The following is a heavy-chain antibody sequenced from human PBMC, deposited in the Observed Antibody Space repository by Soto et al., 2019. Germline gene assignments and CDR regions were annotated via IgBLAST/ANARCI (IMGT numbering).Heavy chain of an antibody. J-gene: IGHJ3*01. CDR2: IYHSGSP. V-gene: IGHV4-4*02. D-gene: IGHD1-26*01. CDR3: ARKPDVATAKVGGGYVFDV. Sequence: QVQLQESGPGLVKPSGTLSLTCAASSGSIFTTNWWSWVRQSPGRGLQWIGDIYHSGSPKYNPSLTRRVSISIDKSKDRFFLNLASVTAAGTAVYDCARKPDVATAKVGGGYVFDVWGQGTMVTVSS. CDR1: SGSIFTTNW.